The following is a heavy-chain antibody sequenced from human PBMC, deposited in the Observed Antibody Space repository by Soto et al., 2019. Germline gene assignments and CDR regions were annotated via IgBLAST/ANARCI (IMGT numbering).Heavy chain of an antibody. J-gene: IGHJ3*02. CDR1: GDSVSSNSAT. V-gene: IGHV6-1*01. Sequence: SQTLSLTCGISGDSVSSNSATWNWIRQSPSRGLEWLGRTYYRSQWHNEYEESVKSRITINPDTSKNQFSLQLNSMRPEDTAVYYCETERGFLSEALDIWGRGTMVTVSS. CDR2: TYYRSQWHN. D-gene: IGHD3-10*01. CDR3: ETERGFLSEALDI.